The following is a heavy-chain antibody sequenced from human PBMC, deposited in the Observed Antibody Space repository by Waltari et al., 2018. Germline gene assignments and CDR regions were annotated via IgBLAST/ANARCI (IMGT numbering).Heavy chain of an antibody. CDR3: ASHDHTNFLAS. CDR1: DGFSTGHY. Sequence: QVQLQESGPGLVKPSETLSLSCTVSDGFSTGHYWSWVRQPPGKGLEYIGYIYNNGRTDYNPSLKSRVTISVDMSKNQLSLKLTSLTAADTALYYCASHDHTNFLASWGQGTLVTVSS. CDR2: IYNNGRT. D-gene: IGHD4-4*01. J-gene: IGHJ4*02. V-gene: IGHV4-59*11.